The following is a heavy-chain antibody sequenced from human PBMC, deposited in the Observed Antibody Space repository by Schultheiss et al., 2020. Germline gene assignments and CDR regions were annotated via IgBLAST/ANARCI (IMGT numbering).Heavy chain of an antibody. CDR2: INWNGGST. CDR3: ARGSLRSEGYYYGMDV. V-gene: IGHV3-20*01. Sequence: GGSLRLSCAASGFTFDDYGMSWVRQAPGKGLEWVSGINWNGGSTGYADSVKGRFTISRDNAKNSLYLQMNSLRAEDTALYHCARGSLRSEGYYYGMDVWGQGTTGTVSS. D-gene: IGHD1-26*01. CDR1: GFTFDDYG. J-gene: IGHJ6*02.